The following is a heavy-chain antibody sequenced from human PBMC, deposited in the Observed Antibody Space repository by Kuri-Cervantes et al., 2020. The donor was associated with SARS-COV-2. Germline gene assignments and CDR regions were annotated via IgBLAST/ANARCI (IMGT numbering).Heavy chain of an antibody. CDR1: GFTFSSYA. D-gene: IGHD6-6*01. J-gene: IGHJ6*02. CDR2: IDGSSGDT. CDR3: AKVDSSSSYYYYYGMDV. V-gene: IGHV3-23*01. Sequence: GGSRRPSCAASGFTFSSYAMSWVRQAPGKGLEWVSAIDGSSGDTYYADSVKGRCTISRDNSKNTLYLQMNSLRAEDTAVYYCAKVDSSSSYYYYYGMDVWGQGTTVTVSS.